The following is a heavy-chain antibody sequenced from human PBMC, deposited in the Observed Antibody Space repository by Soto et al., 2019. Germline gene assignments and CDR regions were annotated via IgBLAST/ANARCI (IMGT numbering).Heavy chain of an antibody. Sequence: QVQLVESGGGVVQPGRSLRLSCAASGFTFSSYGMHWVRQAPGKGLEWVAVISYDGSNKYYADSVKGRFTISRDNSKNTLYLQMNSLRAEDTAVYYCAKDRGLLWFGELLGPLDYWGQGTLVTVSS. CDR2: ISYDGSNK. CDR3: AKDRGLLWFGELLGPLDY. J-gene: IGHJ4*02. V-gene: IGHV3-30*18. CDR1: GFTFSSYG. D-gene: IGHD3-10*01.